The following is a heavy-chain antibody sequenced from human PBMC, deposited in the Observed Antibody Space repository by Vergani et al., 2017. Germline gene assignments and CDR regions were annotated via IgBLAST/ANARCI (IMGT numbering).Heavy chain of an antibody. Sequence: LEESGGGSVKPGGSLRLSCAASGFKFSDHYISWIRQAPGKGLEWVSHISPGASTVSYTDSVTGRFTVSRDKYNNSLTLDMTILRVEDTAVYYCAKNPGRSTTCHYYSMDVWGQGTTVTVSS. D-gene: IGHD1-1*01. CDR1: GFKFSDHY. J-gene: IGHJ6*02. V-gene: IGHV3-11*04. CDR2: ISPGASTV. CDR3: AKNPGRSTTCHYYSMDV.